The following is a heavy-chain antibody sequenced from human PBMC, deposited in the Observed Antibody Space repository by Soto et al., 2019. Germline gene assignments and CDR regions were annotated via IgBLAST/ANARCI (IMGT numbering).Heavy chain of an antibody. CDR2: INTYNGNT. Sequence: QVQLVQSGAEVKKPGASVKVSCKASGYTFTSYGITWVRQAPGQGLEWMGWINTYNGNTNYAQKLQGRVTMTTDTSTSTAYMALTMLRSDDTAVYYCAREPAAGDWFDPWGQGTLVSVSS. CDR3: AREPAAGDWFDP. V-gene: IGHV1-18*01. J-gene: IGHJ5*02. CDR1: GYTFTSYG. D-gene: IGHD6-13*01.